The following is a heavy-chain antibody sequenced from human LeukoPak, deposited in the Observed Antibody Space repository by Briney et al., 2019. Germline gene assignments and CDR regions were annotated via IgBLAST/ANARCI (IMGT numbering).Heavy chain of an antibody. CDR1: GFTFSSYS. J-gene: IGHJ4*02. V-gene: IGHV3-9*01. CDR2: ISWNSGSI. CDR3: ASFYDSSGYFDY. Sequence: GGSLRLSCAASGFTFSSYSMNWVRQAPGKGLEWVSGISWNSGSIGYADSVKGRFTISRDNAKNSLYLQMNSLRAEDTALYYCASFYDSSGYFDYWGQGTLVTVSS. D-gene: IGHD3-22*01.